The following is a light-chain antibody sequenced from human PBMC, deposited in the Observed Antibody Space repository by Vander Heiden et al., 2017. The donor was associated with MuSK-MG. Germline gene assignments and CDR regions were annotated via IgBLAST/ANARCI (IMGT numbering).Light chain of an antibody. CDR3: QQDGSSTA. CDR1: QSVSSSY. J-gene: IGKJ1*01. V-gene: IGKV3-20*01. Sequence: EIVLTQSPGTLSLSPGERATLSCRASQSVSSSYLDWYQQKPGQAPRLLIYGASSRANGIPDRFSGSGSGTDFTLTSSRREPEDFAVYYGQQDGSSTAFGQGTKVEIK. CDR2: GAS.